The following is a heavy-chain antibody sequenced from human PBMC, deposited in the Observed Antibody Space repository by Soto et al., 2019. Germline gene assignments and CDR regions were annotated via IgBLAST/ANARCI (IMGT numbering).Heavy chain of an antibody. D-gene: IGHD6-19*01. V-gene: IGHV1-69*06. J-gene: IGHJ1*01. Sequence: QVQLVQSGAEVKKPGSSVKVSCKASGGTFSSNASSWVRQAPGQGLEWMGGIIPIYASPNYAQNFQGRVTVTADKATSTAYLELSRLKFEDSAIYYCAVAVTGSRSPLAHWGQGTLVIVSS. CDR3: AVAVTGSRSPLAH. CDR2: IIPIYASP. CDR1: GGTFSSNA.